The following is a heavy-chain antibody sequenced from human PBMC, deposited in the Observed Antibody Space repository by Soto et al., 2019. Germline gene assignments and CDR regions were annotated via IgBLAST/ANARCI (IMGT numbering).Heavy chain of an antibody. CDR2: IDPSDPFT. CDR3: AACHYDSRSPFDR. CDR1: GYDFKTYW. D-gene: IGHD3-22*01. V-gene: IGHV5-10-1*01. J-gene: IGHJ4*02. Sequence: GESLKISCDGSGYDFKTYWINWVRQTPGEGLDWMGRIDPSDPFTLYSPSFEGRVGMSVVTPSNTAYLHWTRMGASPTATYYCAACHYDSRSPFDRWGQGTLVTVSS.